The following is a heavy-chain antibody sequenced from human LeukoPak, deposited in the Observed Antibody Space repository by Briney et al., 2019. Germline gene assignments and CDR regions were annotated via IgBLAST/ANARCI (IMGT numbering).Heavy chain of an antibody. D-gene: IGHD6-13*01. CDR1: GGSFSGYY. Sequence: SETLALTCAVYGGSFSGYYWSWIRQPPGKGLEWVGEINHSGSTNYNPSLKNRVTISVDTSKNQCSLKLSSVTAADTAVYYCARAGSVAAAGNDFDYWGQGTLVTVSS. CDR3: ARAGSVAAAGNDFDY. CDR2: INHSGST. J-gene: IGHJ4*02. V-gene: IGHV4-34*01.